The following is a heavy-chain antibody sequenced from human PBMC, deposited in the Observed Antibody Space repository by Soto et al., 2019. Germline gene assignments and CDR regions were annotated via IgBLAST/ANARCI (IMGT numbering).Heavy chain of an antibody. V-gene: IGHV3-7*05. J-gene: IGHJ1*01. CDR1: GFTFSRYW. CDR2: INQDGGET. D-gene: IGHD6-6*01. Sequence: EVHVEESGGDLVQPGGSLRLSCAASGFTFSRYWMSWVRQAPGKGLEWLANINQDGGETYYVDSVKGRFSISRDNAKNSVYLQMNSLRAEDTAVYYCARVGDGYSSSSVEHWGQGTLVTVSS. CDR3: ARVGDGYSSSSVEH.